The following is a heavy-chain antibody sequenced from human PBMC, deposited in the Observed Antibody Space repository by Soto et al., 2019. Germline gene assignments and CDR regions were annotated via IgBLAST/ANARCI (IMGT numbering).Heavy chain of an antibody. CDR1: GFTFSNAW. CDR2: IKSKTDGGTT. J-gene: IGHJ6*01. CDR3: AKEQGFQARIWTGLCRYGIDG. D-gene: IGHD1-1*01. Sequence: GGSLRLSCAASGFTFSNAWMSWVRQAPGQGLEWVGRIKSKTDGGTTDYAAPVKGRFTISRDDSKNTLYLQMNSLKTEDTAIYYCAKEQGFQARIWTGLCRYGIDGWGPGTTVTVSS. V-gene: IGHV3-15*01.